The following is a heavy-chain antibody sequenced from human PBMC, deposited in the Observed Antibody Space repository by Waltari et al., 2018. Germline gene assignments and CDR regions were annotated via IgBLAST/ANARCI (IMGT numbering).Heavy chain of an antibody. CDR1: GYSISSGYY. V-gene: IGHV4-38-2*02. D-gene: IGHD3-22*01. J-gene: IGHJ4*01. CDR3: ARDPGYYDTSGYPAYF. Sequence: QVQLQESGLGLVKPSETLSLTCTVSGYSISSGYYWGWIRQPPGKVLEWIGSIYFSGSTYYNPSLKSRVTISVDTSKNQFSLKLSSVTAADTAVYYCARDPGYYDTSGYPAYF. CDR2: IYFSGST.